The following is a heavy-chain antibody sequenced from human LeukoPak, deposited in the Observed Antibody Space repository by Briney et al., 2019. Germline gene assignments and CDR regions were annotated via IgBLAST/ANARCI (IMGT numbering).Heavy chain of an antibody. J-gene: IGHJ6*02. CDR1: GFTVSSNY. D-gene: IGHD3-9*01. Sequence: GGSLRLSCAASGFTVSSNYMSWVRQAPGKGLEWVSVIYSGGSTYYADSVKGRFTISRHNSKNPLYLQMNSLRAEDTAVYYCALLRYFDWSYGMDVWGQGTTVTVSS. CDR2: IYSGGST. CDR3: ALLRYFDWSYGMDV. V-gene: IGHV3-53*04.